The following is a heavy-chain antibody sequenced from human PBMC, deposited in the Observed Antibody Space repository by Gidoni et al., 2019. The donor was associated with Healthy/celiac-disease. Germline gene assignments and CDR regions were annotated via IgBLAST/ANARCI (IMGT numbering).Heavy chain of an antibody. Sequence: QVQLVESGGGVVQPGRSLRLSCAASGFTFSRYGMHWVRQAPGKGLEWVAVISYDGSNKYYADSVKGRFTISRDNSKNTLYLQMNSLRAEDTAVYYCAKDIAAAGPAVDYWGQGTLVTVSS. CDR3: AKDIAAAGPAVDY. V-gene: IGHV3-30*18. CDR2: ISYDGSNK. J-gene: IGHJ4*02. D-gene: IGHD6-13*01. CDR1: GFTFSRYG.